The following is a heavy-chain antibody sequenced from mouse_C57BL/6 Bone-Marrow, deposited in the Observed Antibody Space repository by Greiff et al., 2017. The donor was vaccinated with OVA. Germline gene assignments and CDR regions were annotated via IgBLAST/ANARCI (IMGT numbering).Heavy chain of an antibody. CDR2: IWSGGST. Sequence: QVQLKESGPGLVQPSQSLSITCTVSGFSLTSYGVHWVRQPPGTGLEWLGVIWSGGSTDYNAAFISRLSISKENSKSHVFFKMNILQADDTAIDYCAKNVVITTVIGYWGQGTTLTVSS. D-gene: IGHD1-1*01. CDR1: GFSLTSYG. V-gene: IGHV2-4*01. CDR3: AKNVVITTVIGY. J-gene: IGHJ2*01.